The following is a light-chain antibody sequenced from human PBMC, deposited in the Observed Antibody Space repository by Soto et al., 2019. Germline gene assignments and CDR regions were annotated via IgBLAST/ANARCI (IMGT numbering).Light chain of an antibody. V-gene: IGKV3-11*01. CDR3: QQRNSWPIT. CDR2: DAS. J-gene: IGKJ5*01. CDR1: QSVSSY. Sequence: IVLTQSPSTLSLSPGERATLSCMASQSVSSYLAWYQRKPGQTPTLLIYDASNRATGIPARFSGSGSGTDFTLTISSLEPEDFAVYYCQQRNSWPITFGQGTRLEVK.